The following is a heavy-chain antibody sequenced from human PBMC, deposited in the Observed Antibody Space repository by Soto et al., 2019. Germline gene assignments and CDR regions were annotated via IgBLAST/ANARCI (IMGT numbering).Heavy chain of an antibody. J-gene: IGHJ3*01. CDR1: GGSISSYY. CDR3: ARVGGGAFDF. D-gene: IGHD3-16*01. CDR2: IYYSGST. V-gene: IGHV4-59*01. Sequence: SETLSLTCTVSGGSISSYYWSWIRQPPGKGLEWIGYIYYSGSTNYNPSLKSRVTISVDTSKNQFPLKLNSVTAADMAVYYCARVGGGAFDFWGQGTMFTVSS.